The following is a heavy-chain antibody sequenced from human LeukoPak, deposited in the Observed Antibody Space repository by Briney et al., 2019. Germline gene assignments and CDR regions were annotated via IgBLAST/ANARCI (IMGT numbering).Heavy chain of an antibody. CDR2: INPNSGGT. D-gene: IGHD3-10*01. J-gene: IGHJ4*02. CDR3: GXXXXXRGSGSYLIAY. V-gene: IGHV1-2*02. Sequence: WVRQAPGQGLEWMGWINPNSGGTNYAQKFQGRVTMNRDTAXSTAYREVRRLRSGDTAVYECGXXXXXRGSGSYLIAYWGQGTLVTVSS.